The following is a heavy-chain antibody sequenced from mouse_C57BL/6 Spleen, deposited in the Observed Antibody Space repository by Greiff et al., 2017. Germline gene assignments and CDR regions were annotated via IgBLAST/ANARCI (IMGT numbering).Heavy chain of an antibody. D-gene: IGHD2-3*01. CDR3: ARDVGWLLRKAMDY. CDR1: GYAFTNYL. V-gene: IGHV1-54*01. J-gene: IGHJ4*01. CDR2: INPGSGGT. Sequence: VQLQQSGAELVRPGTSVKVSCKASGYAFTNYLIEWVKQRPGQGLEWIGVINPGSGGTNYNEKFKGKATLTADKSSSTAYMQLSSLTSEDSAVYFCARDVGWLLRKAMDYWGQGTSVTVSS.